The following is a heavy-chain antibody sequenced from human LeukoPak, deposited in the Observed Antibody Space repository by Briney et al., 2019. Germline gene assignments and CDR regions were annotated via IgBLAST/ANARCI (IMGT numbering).Heavy chain of an antibody. CDR3: ARKAGYYYGSGDH. V-gene: IGHV3-53*01. Sequence: GGSLRLSCTVSGFTVSSNSMSWVRQAPGKGLEWVSFIYSDNTHYSDSVKGRFTISRDNSKNTLYLQMNSLRAEDTAVYYCARKAGYYYGSGDHWGQGTLVTVSS. CDR1: GFTVSSNS. D-gene: IGHD3-10*01. CDR2: IYSDNT. J-gene: IGHJ4*02.